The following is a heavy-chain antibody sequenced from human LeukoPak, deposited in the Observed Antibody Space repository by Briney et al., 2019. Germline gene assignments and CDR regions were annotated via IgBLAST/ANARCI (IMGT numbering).Heavy chain of an antibody. CDR2: INPSGGST. Sequence: ASVKVSCKASGYTFTSYYMHWVRQAPGQGLEWMGIINPSGGSTSYAQKFQGRVTMTRDTSTSTVYMELSSLRSEDTAMYYCARDLGQRGGYYYYGMDVWGQGTTVTVSS. CDR1: GYTFTSYY. CDR3: ARDLGQRGGYYYYGMDV. V-gene: IGHV1-46*01. J-gene: IGHJ6*02.